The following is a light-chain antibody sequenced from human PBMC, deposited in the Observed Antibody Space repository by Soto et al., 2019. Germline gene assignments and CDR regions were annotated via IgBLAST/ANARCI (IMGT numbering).Light chain of an antibody. V-gene: IGKV3-15*01. CDR2: GAS. CDR1: QSVSSN. J-gene: IGKJ4*01. Sequence: EIVMTQSPATLSVSPGDRATLSCRASQSVSSNLAWYQQKPGQAPRLLIYGASTRAAGIPARFSGSGSGTDFTLTISSLQSEDFALYHCQQYSNWPLTFGGGTKVEIK. CDR3: QQYSNWPLT.